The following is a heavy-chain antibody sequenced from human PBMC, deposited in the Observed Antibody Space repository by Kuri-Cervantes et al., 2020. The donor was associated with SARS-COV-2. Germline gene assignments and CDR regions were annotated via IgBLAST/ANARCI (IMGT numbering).Heavy chain of an antibody. Sequence: VSLRLSCAVYGGSFSGYYWSWIRQPPGKGLEWIGDINHSGSTNYNPSLKSRVTISLDTSKNQFSLKLSSVTAADTAVYYCAWGSGGSSQPYWGQGTLVTVSS. D-gene: IGHD2-15*01. V-gene: IGHV4-34*01. CDR3: AWGSGGSSQPY. J-gene: IGHJ4*02. CDR2: INHSGST. CDR1: GGSFSGYY.